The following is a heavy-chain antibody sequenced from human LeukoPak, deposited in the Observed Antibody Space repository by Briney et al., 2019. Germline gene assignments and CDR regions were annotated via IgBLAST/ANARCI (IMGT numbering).Heavy chain of an antibody. D-gene: IGHD2-15*01. CDR2: IYYSRST. V-gene: IGHV4-59*01. CDR1: GDSIRSFY. CDR3: ARDPGGSADY. J-gene: IGHJ4*02. Sequence: SETLSLTCTVSGDSIRSFYWSWLRQPPGKGLEWIGHIYYSRSTNYNPSLKSRVTISVDMSKNQFSLKMTSVNAADTAVYYCARDPGGSADYWGQGTLVTVSS.